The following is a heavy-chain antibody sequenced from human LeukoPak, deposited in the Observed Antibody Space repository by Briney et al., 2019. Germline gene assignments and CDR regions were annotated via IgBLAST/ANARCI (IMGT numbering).Heavy chain of an antibody. Sequence: PSQTLSLTCTVSGGSISSGGYYWSWIRQPPGKGLEWIGYIYHSGSTYYNPSLKSRVTISVDRSKNQFSLKLSSVTAADTAVYYCARVGYSYGPFDYWGQGTLVTVSS. CDR1: GGSISSGGYY. J-gene: IGHJ4*02. CDR2: IYHSGST. V-gene: IGHV4-30-2*01. CDR3: ARVGYSYGPFDY. D-gene: IGHD5-18*01.